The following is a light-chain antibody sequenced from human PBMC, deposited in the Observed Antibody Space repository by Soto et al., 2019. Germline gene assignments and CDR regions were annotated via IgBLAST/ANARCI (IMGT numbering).Light chain of an antibody. CDR1: SSDVGAYNY. V-gene: IGLV2-8*01. J-gene: IGLJ2*01. CDR2: EVS. Sequence: QSALTQPPSASGSPGQSVTISCTGTSSDVGAYNYVTWYQQHPGKAPKFIIYEVSKRPSGVPDRFSGSKSGNTASLTVSGLQAEDEADYYCSSYAGSSNHVVFGGGTQLTVL. CDR3: SSYAGSSNHVV.